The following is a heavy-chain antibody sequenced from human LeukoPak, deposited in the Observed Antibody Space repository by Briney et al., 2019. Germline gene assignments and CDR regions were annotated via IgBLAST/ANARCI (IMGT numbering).Heavy chain of an antibody. D-gene: IGHD6-13*01. J-gene: IGHJ6*03. CDR3: ARGPTTGVSSSWYEALGYYYYYMDV. CDR2: MNPNSGNT. Sequence: ASVKVSCKASGYTFTSYDINWVRQATGQGLEWMGWMNPNSGNTGYAQKFQGRVTITRNTSISTAYMELSSLRSEDTAVYYCARGPTTGVSSSWYEALGYYYYYMDVWGKGTTVTVSS. V-gene: IGHV1-8*03. CDR1: GYTFTSYD.